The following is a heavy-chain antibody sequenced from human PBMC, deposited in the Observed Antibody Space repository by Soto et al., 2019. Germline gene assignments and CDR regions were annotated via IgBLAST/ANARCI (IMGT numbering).Heavy chain of an antibody. Sequence: ASVKVSCKASGYTFTGYYMHWVRQAPGQGLEWMGWINPNSGGTNYAQKFQGWVTMTRDTSISTAYMELSRLRSDDTAVYYCARSGYSSSWYFGQSDAFDLWGQGTMVTVSS. V-gene: IGHV1-2*04. D-gene: IGHD6-13*01. J-gene: IGHJ3*01. CDR3: ARSGYSSSWYFGQSDAFDL. CDR2: INPNSGGT. CDR1: GYTFTGYY.